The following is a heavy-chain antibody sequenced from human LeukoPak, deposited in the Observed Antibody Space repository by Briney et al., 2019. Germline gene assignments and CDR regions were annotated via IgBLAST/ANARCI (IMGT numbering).Heavy chain of an antibody. V-gene: IGHV5-51*07. CDR1: GYSFTSYW. CDR3: PRRPDCSSTSCYSSPYYFDY. J-gene: IGHJ4*02. CDR2: IYPGDSDT. D-gene: IGHD2-2*01. Sequence: GESLKISCKGSGYSFTSYWIGWVHQMPGKGLEWMGIIYPGDSDTRYSPSFQGQVTISADKSISTAYLQWSSLKASDTAMYYCPRRPDCSSTSCYSSPYYFDYWGQGTLVTVSS.